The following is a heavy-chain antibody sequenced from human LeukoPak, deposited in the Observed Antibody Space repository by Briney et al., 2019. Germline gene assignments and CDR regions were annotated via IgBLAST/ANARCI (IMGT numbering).Heavy chain of an antibody. D-gene: IGHD1-20*01. CDR2: INSDGSST. J-gene: IGHJ4*02. CDR1: GFTFSSYE. V-gene: IGHV3-74*01. CDR3: ARPTGITGTIND. Sequence: GGSLRLSCAASGFTFSSYEMNWVRQAPGKGLVWVSRINSDGSSTSYADSVKGRFTISRDNAKNTLYLQMNSLRAEDTAVYYCARPTGITGTINDWGQGTLVTVSS.